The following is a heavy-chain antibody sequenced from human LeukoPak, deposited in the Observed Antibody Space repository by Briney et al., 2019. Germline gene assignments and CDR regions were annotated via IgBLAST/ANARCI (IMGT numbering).Heavy chain of an antibody. D-gene: IGHD6-13*01. V-gene: IGHV4-39*01. J-gene: IGHJ4*02. CDR2: IYDSGST. Sequence: SETLSLTCTVSGGSISSSSYYWGWIHQPPVKGLEWIGVIYDSGSTYYNPSLTSRVTISVDTSKNQFSLSLSSVTAADTAVYYCARLIAAARQFDYWGQGTLVTASS. CDR3: ARLIAAARQFDY. CDR1: GGSISSSSYY.